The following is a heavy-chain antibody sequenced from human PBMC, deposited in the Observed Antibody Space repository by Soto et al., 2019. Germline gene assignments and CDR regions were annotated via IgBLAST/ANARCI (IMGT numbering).Heavy chain of an antibody. CDR3: VRGNTGYGNFDS. CDR1: VLSSGGFW. D-gene: IGHD5-12*01. Sequence: PGGTLRLTCAASVLSSGGFWMNWVRQAPGKGLVWVSRMFTDVSTTYYADSVKGRFTISRDNAKSTLYLQMNSLRDEDTAVYYCVRGNTGYGNFDSWGQGTLVTVSS. V-gene: IGHV3-74*01. J-gene: IGHJ4*02. CDR2: MFTDVSTT.